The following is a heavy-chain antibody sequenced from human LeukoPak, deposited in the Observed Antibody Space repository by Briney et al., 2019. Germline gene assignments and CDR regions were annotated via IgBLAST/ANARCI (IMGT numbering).Heavy chain of an antibody. J-gene: IGHJ4*02. V-gene: IGHV3-23*01. Sequence: GGSLRLSCAASGFTFGSYAMNWVRQAPGKGLEWVSAVSGSSGSAYYADSVKGRFTISRDNSKNTLYLQMNSLRAEDTAVYYCARGVYSSVTLPPYFDYWGQGTLVTVSS. CDR3: ARGVYSSVTLPPYFDY. CDR2: VSGSSGSA. CDR1: GFTFGSYA. D-gene: IGHD4-17*01.